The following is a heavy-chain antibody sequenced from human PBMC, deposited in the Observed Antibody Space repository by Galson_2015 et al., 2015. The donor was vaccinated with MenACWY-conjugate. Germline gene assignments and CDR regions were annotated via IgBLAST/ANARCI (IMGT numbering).Heavy chain of an antibody. D-gene: IGHD5-12*01. V-gene: IGHV3-7*03. CDR2: IKQDGGET. Sequence: SLRLSCAGSGFMFNSYWISWVRQASGKGLEWLGNIKQDGGETNYVDSMKGRFTISRDNARNAVYLQVNSLRVEDTALYFCARELYNGYQKYFDYWGQGTRVTVSS. CDR1: GFMFNSYW. CDR3: ARELYNGYQKYFDY. J-gene: IGHJ4*02.